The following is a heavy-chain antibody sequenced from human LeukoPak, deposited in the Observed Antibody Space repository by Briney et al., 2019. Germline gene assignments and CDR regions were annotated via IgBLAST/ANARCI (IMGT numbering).Heavy chain of an antibody. CDR2: IYYSGST. V-gene: IGHV4-59*01. J-gene: IGHJ4*02. Sequence: SETLSLTCTVSGGSIRSYYWGWIRQPPGKGLERIGYIYYSGSTNYNPSLKSRVTISVDTSKNQFSLRLSSVTAADTAVYYCARVGSSGWSFDYWGQGTLVTVSS. CDR3: ARVGSSGWSFDY. D-gene: IGHD6-19*01. CDR1: GGSIRSYY.